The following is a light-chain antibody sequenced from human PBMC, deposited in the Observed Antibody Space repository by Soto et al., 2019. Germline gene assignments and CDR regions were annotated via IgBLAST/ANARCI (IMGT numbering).Light chain of an antibody. Sequence: EIVLTQSPGTLSLSPGDGATLSCRASQSVSSNYLAWYQLKPGQAPRLLIYGASIRATGIPDRFSGSGSGTDFTRTIRRLEPEDFAMYFCHQYGSSPRTFGQGTKVAIK. CDR3: HQYGSSPRT. J-gene: IGKJ1*01. CDR1: QSVSSNY. V-gene: IGKV3-20*01. CDR2: GAS.